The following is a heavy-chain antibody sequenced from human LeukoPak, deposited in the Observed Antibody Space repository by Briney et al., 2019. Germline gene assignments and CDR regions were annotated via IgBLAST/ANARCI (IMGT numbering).Heavy chain of an antibody. CDR1: GGSISSNSYY. J-gene: IGHJ3*02. Sequence: SETLSLTCTVSGGSISSNSYYWGWIRQPLGKGLEWIGSIYYSGRTYYNPSLKSRVTMSVDTSKNQFSLKLSSVTAADTAVYYCARRGFYGDYRYDAFDIWGQGTMVTVSS. CDR2: IYYSGRT. D-gene: IGHD4-17*01. V-gene: IGHV4-39*07. CDR3: ARRGFYGDYRYDAFDI.